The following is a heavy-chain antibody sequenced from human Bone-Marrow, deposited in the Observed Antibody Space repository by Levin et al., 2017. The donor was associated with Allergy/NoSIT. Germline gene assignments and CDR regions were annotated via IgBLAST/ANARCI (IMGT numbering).Heavy chain of an antibody. CDR2: INHSGST. CDR1: GGSFRGSY. J-gene: IGHJ2*01. CDR3: ARKAPILTGYHVTPPQRQGSKNWYFDL. V-gene: IGHV4-34*01. Sequence: SQTLSLTCAVYGGSFRGSYWSWIRPPPGKGLEWIGEINHSGSTNYNPSLKSRVTISVDTSKNQFSLKLSSVTAADTAVYYCARKAPILTGYHVTPPQRQGSKNWYFDLWGRGTLVTVSS. D-gene: IGHD3-9*01.